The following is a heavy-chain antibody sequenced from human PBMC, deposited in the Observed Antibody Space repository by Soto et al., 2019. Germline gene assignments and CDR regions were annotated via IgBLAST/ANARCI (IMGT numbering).Heavy chain of an antibody. CDR2: ISSSSSYI. D-gene: IGHD2-2*01. CDR3: AKEARVVPAAINRDAFDI. CDR1: GFTFSSYS. J-gene: IGHJ3*02. V-gene: IGHV3-21*01. Sequence: EVQLVESGGGLVKPEGSLRLSCAASGFTFSSYSMNWVRQAPGKGLEWVSSISSSSSYIYYADSVKGRFTISRDNAKNSLYLQMNSLRAEDTAVYYCAKEARVVPAAINRDAFDIWGQGTMVTVSS.